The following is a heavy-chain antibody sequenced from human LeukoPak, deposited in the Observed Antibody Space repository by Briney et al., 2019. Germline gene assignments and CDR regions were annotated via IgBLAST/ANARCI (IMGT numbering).Heavy chain of an antibody. CDR2: IYTRGST. D-gene: IGHD5-18*01. Sequence: SETLSLTCTVSGGSISSGSYYWSWIRQPAGKGLEWIGRIYTRGSTNYNPSLKSRVTISVDTSKNQFSLKLSSVTAADTAVYYCARDGPRRIRYGMDVWGQGTTVTVSS. CDR1: GGSISSGSYY. J-gene: IGHJ6*02. V-gene: IGHV4-61*02. CDR3: ARDGPRRIRYGMDV.